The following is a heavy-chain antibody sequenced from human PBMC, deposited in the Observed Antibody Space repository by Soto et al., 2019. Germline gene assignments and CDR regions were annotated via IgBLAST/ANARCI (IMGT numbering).Heavy chain of an antibody. D-gene: IGHD4-4*01. J-gene: IGHJ6*03. Sequence: GGSLRLSCAASGFTFSRNYISWVRQAPGKGLEGVSVIYSGGSTYYADSVKGRFTISRDNSKNTLYLQMNSLRAEDTAVYYCASLGDSNPPMDVWGKGTTVTVSS. V-gene: IGHV3-66*01. CDR2: IYSGGST. CDR3: ASLGDSNPPMDV. CDR1: GFTFSRNY.